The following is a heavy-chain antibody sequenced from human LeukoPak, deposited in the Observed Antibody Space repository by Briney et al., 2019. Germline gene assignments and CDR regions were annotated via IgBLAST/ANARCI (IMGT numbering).Heavy chain of an antibody. Sequence: SETLSLTCTVSGGSISSYYWSWIRQPPGKGLEWIGYIYYSGSTNYNPSLKSRVTISVDTSKNQFSLKLSSVTAADTAVYYCASHLRYFDWLYYFQHWGQGTLVTVSS. J-gene: IGHJ1*01. D-gene: IGHD3-9*01. CDR1: GGSISSYY. CDR2: IYYSGST. V-gene: IGHV4-59*01. CDR3: ASHLRYFDWLYYFQH.